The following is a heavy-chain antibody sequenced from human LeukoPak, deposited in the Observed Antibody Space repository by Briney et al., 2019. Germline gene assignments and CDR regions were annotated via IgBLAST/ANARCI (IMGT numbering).Heavy chain of an antibody. V-gene: IGHV4-4*07. CDR3: ARDRRDSSGYSYYFDY. J-gene: IGHJ4*02. CDR1: GGSISSYY. CDR2: IYTSGST. D-gene: IGHD3-22*01. Sequence: PETLSLTCTVPGGSISSYYWSWIRQPAGKGLEWIGRIYTSGSTNYNPSLKSRVTISVDKSKIQFSLKLSSVTAADTAVYYCARDRRDSSGYSYYFDYWGQGTLVTVSS.